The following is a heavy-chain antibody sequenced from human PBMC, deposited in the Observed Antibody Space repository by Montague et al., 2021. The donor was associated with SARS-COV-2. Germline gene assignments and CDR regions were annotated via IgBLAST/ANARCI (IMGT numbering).Heavy chain of an antibody. CDR2: FSQRKRT. V-gene: IGHV4-34*01. Sequence: SETLSLTCSGLVSWNSGADRKSTRLNPSHTRKSYAEFSQRKRTNYNPSLKSRVTIPVDTSKNQFSLKLSSVTAADTAVYYCARVRYYGSGTSLGMDVWGQGTTVTVSS. CDR3: ARVRYYGSGTSLGMDV. CDR1: VSWNSGAD. J-gene: IGHJ6*02. D-gene: IGHD3-10*01.